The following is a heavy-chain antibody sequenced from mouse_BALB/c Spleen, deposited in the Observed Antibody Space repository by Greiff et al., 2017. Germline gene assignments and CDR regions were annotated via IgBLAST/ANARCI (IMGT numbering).Heavy chain of an antibody. J-gene: IGHJ4*01. D-gene: IGHD2-4*01. CDR1: GFTFSSYA. Sequence: EVQLVESGGGLVKPGGSLKLSCAASGFTFSSYAMSWVRQTPEKRLEWVASISSGGSTYYPDSVKGRFTISRDNARNILYLQMSSLRSEDTAMYYCARYDYTLYAMDYWGQGTSVTVSS. V-gene: IGHV5-6-5*01. CDR2: ISSGGST. CDR3: ARYDYTLYAMDY.